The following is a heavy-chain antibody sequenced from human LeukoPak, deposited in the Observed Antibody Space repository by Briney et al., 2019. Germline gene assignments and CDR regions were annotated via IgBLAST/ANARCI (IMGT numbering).Heavy chain of an antibody. V-gene: IGHV3-30*18. CDR2: ISYDGSNK. CDR1: GFTFSSYG. J-gene: IGHJ6*02. D-gene: IGHD5-24*01. CDR3: AKERDGYNNYGMDV. Sequence: PGRSLRLSCAASGFTFSSYGMHWVRQAPGKGLEWGAVISYDGSNKYYADSVKGRFTIPRDNSKNTLYLQMNSLRAEDTAVYYCAKERDGYNNYGMDVWGQGTTVTVSS.